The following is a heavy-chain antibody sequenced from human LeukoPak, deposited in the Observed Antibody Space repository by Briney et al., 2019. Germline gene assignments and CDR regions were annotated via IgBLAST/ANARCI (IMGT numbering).Heavy chain of an antibody. J-gene: IGHJ4*02. D-gene: IGHD5-12*01. CDR3: AREGGYGIIDF. Sequence: SQTLSLTCAISGASVSSNTAAWNWFRQSPSRGLEWLGRTYYRSKWYDDYELSLKSRISINADTSKNQFSLQLSSVSPEDTAVYFCAREGGYGIIDFWGQGPWSPSPQ. CDR1: GASVSSNTAA. CDR2: TYYRSKWYD. V-gene: IGHV6-1*01.